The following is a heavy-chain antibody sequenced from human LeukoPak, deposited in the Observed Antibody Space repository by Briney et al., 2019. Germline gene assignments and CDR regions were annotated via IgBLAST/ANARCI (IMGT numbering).Heavy chain of an antibody. D-gene: IGHD1-26*01. CDR3: AKTLVGATPLPFDY. CDR2: ISGSGGST. V-gene: IGHV3-23*01. Sequence: GGSLRLSCAVSGFTFSSYAMSWVRQAPGKGLQWVSAISGSGGSTYYADSVKGRFTISRDNSKNTLYLQMNSLRAEDTAVYYCAKTLVGATPLPFDYWGQGTLVTVSS. J-gene: IGHJ4*02. CDR1: GFTFSSYA.